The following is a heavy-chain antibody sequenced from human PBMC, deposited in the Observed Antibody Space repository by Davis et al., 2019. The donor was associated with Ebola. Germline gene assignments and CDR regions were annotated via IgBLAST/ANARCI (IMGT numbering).Heavy chain of an antibody. CDR3: ARDPDY. J-gene: IGHJ4*02. CDR2: IYYSGST. CDR1: GGSISSYY. V-gene: IGHV4-59*12. Sequence: SETLSLTCTVPGGSISSYYWSWIRQPPGKGLEWIGYIYYSGSTNYNPSLKSRVIISVDTSKNQFSLKLSSVTAADTAVYYCARDPDYWGQGTLVTVSS.